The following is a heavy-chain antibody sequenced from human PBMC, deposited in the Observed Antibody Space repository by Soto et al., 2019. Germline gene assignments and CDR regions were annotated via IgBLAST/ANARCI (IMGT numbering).Heavy chain of an antibody. J-gene: IGHJ4*02. V-gene: IGHV3-7*04. CDR3: VRSSGWTGDY. D-gene: IGHD3-10*01. Sequence: GGSLRLSCVASGFTFSTFWMNWVRQVPGKGLEWVANIKEDGSEIHYVDSVKGRFTISRDNAKNSLYLQMSSLRVEDTAVYHCVRSSGWTGDYWGQGILVTVS. CDR2: IKEDGSEI. CDR1: GFTFSTFW.